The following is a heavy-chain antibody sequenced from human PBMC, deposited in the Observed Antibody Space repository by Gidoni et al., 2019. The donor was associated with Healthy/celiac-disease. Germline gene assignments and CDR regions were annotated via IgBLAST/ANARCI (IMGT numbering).Heavy chain of an antibody. D-gene: IGHD6-19*01. CDR2: ISGSGDST. V-gene: IGHV3-23*01. CDR1: GFTFSSYA. J-gene: IGHJ4*02. CDR3: AKGLYSSGWDLDY. Sequence: EVQLLESGGGLVQPGGSLRLSCAASGFTFSSYAMSWVRQAPGKGREWVSAISGSGDSTYYGDSVKGRFTISRDNSKNTLYLQMNSLRAEDTAVYSCAKGLYSSGWDLDYWGQGTLVTVSS.